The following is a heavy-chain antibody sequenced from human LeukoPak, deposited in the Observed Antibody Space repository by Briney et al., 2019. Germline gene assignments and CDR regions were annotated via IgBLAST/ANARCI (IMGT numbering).Heavy chain of an antibody. D-gene: IGHD6-19*01. CDR3: AKDLSSGWAGSEFDY. V-gene: IGHV4-59*12. CDR2: IYYSGST. Sequence: SETLSLTRTVSGGSISSYYWSWIRQPPGKGLEWIGYIYYSGSTNYNPSLKSRVTISVDTSKNQFSLKLSSVTAADTAVYYCAKDLSSGWAGSEFDYWGQGTLVTVSS. CDR1: GGSISSYY. J-gene: IGHJ4*02.